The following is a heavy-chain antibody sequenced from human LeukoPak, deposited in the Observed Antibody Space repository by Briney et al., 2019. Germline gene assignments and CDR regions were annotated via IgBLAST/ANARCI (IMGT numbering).Heavy chain of an antibody. Sequence: GASLNVSCKASGYTFTSDYTHCGRQSPGQRLKWMGIINPSGGSTSYAQKFQCRVTITKDTSTSTVYMELGRLRSEDTAVYYCAIPPFSSSWSDYYYYYGMDVWGRGTTVTVSS. CDR3: AIPPFSSSWSDYYYYYGMDV. D-gene: IGHD6-13*01. V-gene: IGHV1-46*01. CDR1: GYTFTSDY. CDR2: INPSGGST. J-gene: IGHJ6*02.